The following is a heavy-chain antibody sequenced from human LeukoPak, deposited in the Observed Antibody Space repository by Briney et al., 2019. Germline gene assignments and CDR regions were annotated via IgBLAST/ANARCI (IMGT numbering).Heavy chain of an antibody. CDR2: IIPIFGTA. CDR3: ARTIINLNYFDY. J-gene: IGHJ4*02. V-gene: IGHV1-69*13. D-gene: IGHD3-9*01. Sequence: SVKVSCKASGYTFTSYYMHWVRQAPGQGLEWMGGIIPIFGTANYAQMFQGRVTITADESTSTAYMELSSLRSEDTAVYYCARTIINLNYFDYWGQGTLVTVSS. CDR1: GYTFTSYY.